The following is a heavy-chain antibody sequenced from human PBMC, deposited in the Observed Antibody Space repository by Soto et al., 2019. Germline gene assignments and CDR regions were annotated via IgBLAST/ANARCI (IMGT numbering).Heavy chain of an antibody. CDR2: FDPEDGET. Sequence: ASVKVSCKXSGYTLTELSMHWVRQAPGKGLEWMGGFDPEDGETIYAQKFQGRVTMTEDTSTDTAYMELSSLRSEDTAVYYCATDTPSSYSSSWYGGDYWGQGTLVTVSS. J-gene: IGHJ4*02. D-gene: IGHD6-13*01. CDR1: GYTLTELS. CDR3: ATDTPSSYSSSWYGGDY. V-gene: IGHV1-24*01.